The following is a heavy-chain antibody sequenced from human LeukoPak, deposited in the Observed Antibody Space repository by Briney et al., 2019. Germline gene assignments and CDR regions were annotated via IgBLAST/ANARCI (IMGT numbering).Heavy chain of an antibody. CDR3: ARERPFARYFDL. CDR2: VYFSGST. Sequence: PSETLSLTCTVSGGSTGSDYWSWIRQPPGKGLEWIGYVYFSGSTNYSPSLKSRVTISVDTSENQFSLKLSSVTAADTAVYYCARERPFARYFDLWGRGTLVTVSS. CDR1: GGSTGSDY. V-gene: IGHV4-59*01. J-gene: IGHJ2*01.